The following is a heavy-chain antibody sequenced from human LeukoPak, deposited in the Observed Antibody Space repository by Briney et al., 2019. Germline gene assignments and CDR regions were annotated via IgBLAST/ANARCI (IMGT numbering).Heavy chain of an antibody. CDR3: ARLTQLARGRY. D-gene: IGHD6-6*01. CDR2: IKQDGSEK. J-gene: IGHJ4*02. Sequence: GGSLRLSCAASGFTFSSYGMSWVRQAPGKGLEWVADIKQDGSEKYYVDSVKGRFTVSRDNAENSLYLQMSSLRAEDTAVYYCARLTQLARGRYWGQGTLVTVSS. CDR1: GFTFSSYG. V-gene: IGHV3-7*03.